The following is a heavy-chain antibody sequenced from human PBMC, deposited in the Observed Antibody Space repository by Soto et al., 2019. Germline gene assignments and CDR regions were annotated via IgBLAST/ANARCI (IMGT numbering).Heavy chain of an antibody. J-gene: IGHJ4*02. CDR1: GFTFSNYA. D-gene: IGHD2-2*01. V-gene: IGHV3-23*01. CDR2: TSGSGGTS. CDR3: AKGEDIAVVPAVDH. Sequence: EVQLLESGGGLVQAGGSLRLSCAASGFTFSNYAMTWVRQAPGKGLDWVSGTSGSGGTSYHAASVKGRFTISRDNSKNTLYLQMNRLRAEDTAVYYCAKGEDIAVVPAVDHWGQGTLVTVSS.